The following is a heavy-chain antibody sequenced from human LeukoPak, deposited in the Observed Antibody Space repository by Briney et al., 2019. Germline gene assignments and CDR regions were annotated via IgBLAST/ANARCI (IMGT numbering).Heavy chain of an antibody. CDR1: GFTFSSYS. Sequence: GGSLRLSCAASGFTFSSYSMNWVRQAPGKGLEWVSSISSSSSTIYYADSVKGRFTISRDNAKNSLYLQMNSLRDEDTAVYYCARDAPVWGYCSGGSCYSDYWGQGTLVTVSS. V-gene: IGHV3-48*02. CDR3: ARDAPVWGYCSGGSCYSDY. CDR2: ISSSSSTI. D-gene: IGHD2-15*01. J-gene: IGHJ4*02.